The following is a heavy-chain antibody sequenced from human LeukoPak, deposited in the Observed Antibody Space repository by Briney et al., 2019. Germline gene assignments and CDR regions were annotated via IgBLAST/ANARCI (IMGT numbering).Heavy chain of an antibody. Sequence: ASVKVSCKASGYTFTGYYMHWVRQAPGQGLEWMGGIIPIFGTANYAQKFQGRVTITADESTSTAYMELSSLRSEDTAVYYCARDMGRGGYSYGSVFGYWGQGTLVTVSS. CDR2: IIPIFGTA. CDR1: GYTFTGYY. V-gene: IGHV1-69*13. CDR3: ARDMGRGGYSYGSVFGY. J-gene: IGHJ4*02. D-gene: IGHD5-18*01.